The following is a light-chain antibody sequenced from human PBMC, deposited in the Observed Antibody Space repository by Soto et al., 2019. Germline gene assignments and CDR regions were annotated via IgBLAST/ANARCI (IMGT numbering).Light chain of an antibody. CDR2: EAS. J-gene: IGKJ5*01. CDR1: QGISSY. CDR3: QQLNTLPFT. Sequence: IRMTQSPSSLSASTGDRVAITCRASQGISSYLAWYQQKPGKAPKLMIYEASTLQSGVPSRFSGSGSGTEFTLTISGLLPEDFATYHCQQLNTLPFTFGQGTRLEI. V-gene: IGKV1-8*01.